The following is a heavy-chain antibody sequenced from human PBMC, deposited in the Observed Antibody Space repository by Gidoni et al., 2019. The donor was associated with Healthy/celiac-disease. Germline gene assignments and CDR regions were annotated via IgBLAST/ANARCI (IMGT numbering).Heavy chain of an antibody. CDR2: ISYDGSNK. Sequence: QVQLVESGGGVVQPGRSLRLPCAASRFTFSSYAMHWVRQAPGKGLEWVAVISYDGSNKYYADSEEGRFTISRDNSKNTLYLQMNSLRAEDTAVYYCAREGCLYYFDYWGQGTLVTVSS. V-gene: IGHV3-30*04. CDR1: RFTFSSYA. CDR3: AREGCLYYFDY. J-gene: IGHJ4*02.